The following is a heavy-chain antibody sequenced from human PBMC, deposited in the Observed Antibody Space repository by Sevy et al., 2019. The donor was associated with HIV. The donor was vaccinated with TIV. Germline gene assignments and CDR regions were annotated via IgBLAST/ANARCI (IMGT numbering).Heavy chain of an antibody. CDR2: IRYDGSDK. CDR3: AKDLAGPGRRYFDY. Sequence: GGSLRLSCTASGFTFRNFGMHWVRQVPGKGLQWVTFIRYDGSDKYYAASVKGRFTISRDDSKNTLYLQMDSLRAEDTAIYYCAKDLAGPGRRYFDYWGQGTLATVSS. J-gene: IGHJ4*02. D-gene: IGHD6-13*01. CDR1: GFTFRNFG. V-gene: IGHV3-30*02.